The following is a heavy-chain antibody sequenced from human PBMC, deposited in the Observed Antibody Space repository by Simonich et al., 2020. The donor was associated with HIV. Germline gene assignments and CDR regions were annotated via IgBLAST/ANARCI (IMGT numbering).Heavy chain of an antibody. J-gene: IGHJ6*02. V-gene: IGHV3-49*04. CDR1: GVTFSDYA. CDR2: SRSRAARWTT. CDR3: TRARRWKVVVPTTMGYGMDV. D-gene: IGHD2-2*01. Sequence: EVQLVESGGGLVQPGRSLRLSCIASGVTFSDYAINWVRQAPGKGRGMGGFSRSRAARWTTEYAAAVKGRFTISRDDSKSIAYLQMNSLKTEDTAVYYCTRARRWKVVVPTTMGYGMDVWGQGTTVTVSS.